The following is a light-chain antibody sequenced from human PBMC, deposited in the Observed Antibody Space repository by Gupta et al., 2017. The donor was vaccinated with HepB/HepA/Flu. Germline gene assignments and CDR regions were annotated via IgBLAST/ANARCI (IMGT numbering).Light chain of an antibody. V-gene: IGKV1-5*03. CDR1: QNINTW. CDR3: QQYNSCSWT. CDR2: KAS. Sequence: DIQMTQSPSTLSASVGDRVTITCRASQNINTWLAWYQQKPGKAPNLLIYKASNLDSGVPSRFSGSGSGTEFTLTISSLQPDDFATYYCQQYNSCSWTYGQGTKVEIK. J-gene: IGKJ1*01.